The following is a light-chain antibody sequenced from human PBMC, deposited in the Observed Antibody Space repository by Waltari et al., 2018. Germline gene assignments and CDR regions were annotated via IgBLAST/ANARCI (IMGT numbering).Light chain of an antibody. CDR3: QQRGHWPPDAT. Sequence: EIVLTQSPATLSLSPGERATLSCRASQSVNSYLAWYQQKPGQAPRLLIYDVSRRASGIPARLSGSGSGTDFTLTIGSLEPEDSAVYYCQQRGHWPPDATFGPGTKIEIK. CDR2: DVS. CDR1: QSVNSY. V-gene: IGKV3-11*01. J-gene: IGKJ3*01.